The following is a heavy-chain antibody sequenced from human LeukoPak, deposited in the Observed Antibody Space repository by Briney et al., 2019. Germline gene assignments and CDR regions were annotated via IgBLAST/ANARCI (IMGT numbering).Heavy chain of an antibody. Sequence: PGGSLRLSCAASGFTFSSYAMHWVRQAPGKGLEWVAVISYDGSNKYYADSVKGRFTISRDNSKNTLYLQMNSLRAEDTAVYYCAKGARRRNGSYSSSSSLGAGTYYYYGMDVWGQGTTVTVSS. CDR2: ISYDGSNK. D-gene: IGHD6-6*01. J-gene: IGHJ6*02. CDR1: GFTFSSYA. CDR3: AKGARRRNGSYSSSSSLGAGTYYYYGMDV. V-gene: IGHV3-30*04.